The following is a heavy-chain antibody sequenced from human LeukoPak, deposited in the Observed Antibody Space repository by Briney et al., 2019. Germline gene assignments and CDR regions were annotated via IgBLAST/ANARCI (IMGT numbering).Heavy chain of an antibody. CDR2: ISYDGSNK. CDR1: GFTFSSYA. Sequence: PGGSLRLSCAASGFTFSSYAMHWVRQAPGKGLEWVAVISYDGSNKYYADSVKGRFTISRDNSKNTLYLQMNSLRAEDTAVYYCARSNTVGYIDYWGQGTLVTVSS. D-gene: IGHD4-23*01. CDR3: ARSNTVGYIDY. J-gene: IGHJ4*02. V-gene: IGHV3-30-3*01.